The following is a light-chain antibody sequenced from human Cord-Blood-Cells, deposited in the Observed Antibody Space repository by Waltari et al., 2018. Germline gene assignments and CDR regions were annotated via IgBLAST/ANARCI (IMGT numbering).Light chain of an antibody. V-gene: IGLV2-11*01. J-gene: IGLJ1*01. CDR2: DVS. CDR3: CSYAGSYTYV. Sequence: QSALTEPRSVSGCRGHSVTIPCTGTSSDVGGYNYVFWHQTHPGKAPKLIIYDVSKRPSGVPDRFSGSKSGNPASLTISGLQAEDEADYYCCSYAGSYTYVFGTGTKVTVL. CDR1: SSDVGGYNY.